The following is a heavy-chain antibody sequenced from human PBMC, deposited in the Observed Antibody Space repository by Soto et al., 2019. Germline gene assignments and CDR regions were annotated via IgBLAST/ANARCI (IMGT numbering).Heavy chain of an antibody. CDR3: AKAVGYGADYYYGMDV. Sequence: GGSLRLSCAASGFTFDDYTMHWVRQAPGKGLEWVSLISWDGGSTYYADSVKGRFTISRDNSKNSLYLQMNSLRTEDTALYYCAKAVGYGADYYYGMDVWGQGTTVTVSS. CDR2: ISWDGGST. CDR1: GFTFDDYT. D-gene: IGHD4-17*01. J-gene: IGHJ6*02. V-gene: IGHV3-43*01.